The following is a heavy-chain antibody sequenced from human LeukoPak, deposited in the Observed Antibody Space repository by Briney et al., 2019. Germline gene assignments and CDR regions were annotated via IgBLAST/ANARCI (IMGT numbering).Heavy chain of an antibody. J-gene: IGHJ4*02. V-gene: IGHV5-51*01. D-gene: IGHD1-1*01. CDR3: AKEAMTGTGLGLDY. CDR1: GYIFSNHW. Sequence: GESLKISCKGSGYIFSNHWIGWVRQMPGKGLEWMGIIYPGDSDTRYSPSFQGQITISADKSISTAYLQWKSLKASDTAMYYCAKEAMTGTGLGLDYWGQGTPVTVSS. CDR2: IYPGDSDT.